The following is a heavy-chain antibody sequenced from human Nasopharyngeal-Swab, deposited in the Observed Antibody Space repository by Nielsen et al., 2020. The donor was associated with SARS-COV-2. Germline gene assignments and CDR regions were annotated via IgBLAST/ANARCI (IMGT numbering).Heavy chain of an antibody. CDR1: GFTFSSYG. CDR3: ARGVVVVTSYFQY. Sequence: GESLKISCAASGFTFSSYGMHWVRQAPGKGLEWVAVISNDGSDKYYADSVKGRFTISRDNSKNTLYLQMNSLSAEDTAVYYCARGVVVVTSYFQYWGQGTLVTVSS. V-gene: IGHV3-30*03. J-gene: IGHJ1*01. D-gene: IGHD2-15*01. CDR2: ISNDGSDK.